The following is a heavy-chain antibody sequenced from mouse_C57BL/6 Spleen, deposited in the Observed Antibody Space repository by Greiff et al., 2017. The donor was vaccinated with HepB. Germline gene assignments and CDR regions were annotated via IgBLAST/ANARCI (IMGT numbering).Heavy chain of an antibody. Sequence: VQLQQPGAELGKPGASVKMSCKASGYTFTSYWITWVKQRPGQGLEWIGDIYPGSGSTNYNEKFKSKATLTVDTSSSTAYMQLSSLTSEDSAVYYCARSEGFITTVVGYFDYWGQGTTLTVSS. D-gene: IGHD1-1*01. CDR1: GYTFTSYW. CDR2: IYPGSGST. CDR3: ARSEGFITTVVGYFDY. V-gene: IGHV1-55*01. J-gene: IGHJ2*01.